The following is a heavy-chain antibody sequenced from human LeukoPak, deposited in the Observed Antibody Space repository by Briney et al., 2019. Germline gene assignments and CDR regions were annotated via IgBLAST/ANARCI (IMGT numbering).Heavy chain of an antibody. CDR1: GYTLTELS. CDR2: FHPEDGET. D-gene: IGHD2-2*01. V-gene: IGHV1-24*01. Sequence: ASVKVSCKVSGYTLTELSMHWVRQAPGKGLEWMGGFHPEDGETVYAQKFQGRVTMTEDTSTDTAYMELSSLRPEDTAVYYCATGKIYCSTTSCSDDSWGQGTLVTVSS. J-gene: IGHJ4*02. CDR3: ATGKIYCSTTSCSDDS.